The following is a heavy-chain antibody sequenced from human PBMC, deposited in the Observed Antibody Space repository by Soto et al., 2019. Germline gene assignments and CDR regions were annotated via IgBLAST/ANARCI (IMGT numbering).Heavy chain of an antibody. Sequence: ASVKVSCKASGGTLSSYTFSWVRQAPGQGLEWMGIINPSGGSTSYAQKFQGRVTMTRDTSTSTVYMELSSLRSEDTAVYYCARERAQFDDFWSGYYPLGYYYYGMDVWGQGTTVTVSS. D-gene: IGHD3-3*01. J-gene: IGHJ6*02. CDR3: ARERAQFDDFWSGYYPLGYYYYGMDV. CDR1: GGTLSSYT. V-gene: IGHV1-46*01. CDR2: INPSGGST.